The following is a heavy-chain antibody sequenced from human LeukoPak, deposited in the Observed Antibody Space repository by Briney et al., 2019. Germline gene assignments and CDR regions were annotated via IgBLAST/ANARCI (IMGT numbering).Heavy chain of an antibody. D-gene: IGHD5-12*01. CDR3: ARGSLHSAYGFDY. V-gene: IGHV3-48*03. J-gene: IGHJ4*02. CDR2: SSSSGSTI. Sequence: GGSLLLSCAASGFTFSGYEMNWGRQAPGKGLEWVSHSSSSGSTIYYAGSVKGRFTIARDNAKNSVYLQMNSLRAEDTAVYYCARGSLHSAYGFDYWGEGTLVTVSS. CDR1: GFTFSGYE.